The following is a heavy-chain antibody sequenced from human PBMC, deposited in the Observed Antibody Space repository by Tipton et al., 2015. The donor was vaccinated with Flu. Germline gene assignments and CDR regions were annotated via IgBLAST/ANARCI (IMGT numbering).Heavy chain of an antibody. CDR2: IYSGGSK. Sequence: SLRLSCAASGFTVSSNYMSWVRQAPGEGLGWVSVIYSGGSKYYADSVKGRFTIFRDNSKNTLYPQMNSLRAEKTAVYYCAGAPQLVTGYYYYGMDVWGQGTTVTVSS. J-gene: IGHJ6*02. V-gene: IGHV3-53*01. D-gene: IGHD5-18*01. CDR1: GFTVSSNY. CDR3: AGAPQLVTGYYYYGMDV.